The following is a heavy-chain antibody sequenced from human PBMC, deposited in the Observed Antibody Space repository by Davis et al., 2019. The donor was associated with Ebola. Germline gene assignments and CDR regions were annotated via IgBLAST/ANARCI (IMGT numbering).Heavy chain of an antibody. CDR2: IKQDGSEK. Sequence: ETLSLTCTVSGGSISSGGYYWSWIRQHPGKGLEWVANIKQDGSEKYYVDSVKGRFTISRDNAKNSLYLQMNSLRAEDTAVYYCARVYRIWGQGTLVTVSS. D-gene: IGHD5/OR15-5a*01. CDR3: ARVYRI. CDR1: GGSISSGGYY. V-gene: IGHV3-7*01. J-gene: IGHJ4*02.